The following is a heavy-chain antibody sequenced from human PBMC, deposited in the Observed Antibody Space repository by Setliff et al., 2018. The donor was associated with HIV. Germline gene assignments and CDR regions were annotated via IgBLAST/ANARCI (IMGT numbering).Heavy chain of an antibody. CDR2: IYHSGST. CDR3: ARRGSSGWSFDY. CDR1: GGSITSTNW. J-gene: IGHJ4*02. D-gene: IGHD6-19*01. Sequence: SETLSLTCAVSGGSITSTNWWSWVRQPPGKGLEWIGEIYHSGSTNYNPSLRSRVTISVDKSKNQFSLKLSSVTAADTAVYYCARRGSSGWSFDYWGQGTLVTVSS. V-gene: IGHV4-4*02.